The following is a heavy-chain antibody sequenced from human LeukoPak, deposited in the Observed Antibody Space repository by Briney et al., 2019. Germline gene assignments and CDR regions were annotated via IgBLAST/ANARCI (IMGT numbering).Heavy chain of an antibody. Sequence: PSETLSLTCTVSGGSISSYYWSWIRQPPGKGLEWIGYIYYSGSTNYNPSLKSRVTISVDTSKNQFFLKLSSVTAADTAVYYCARDNSIAPGTFDYWGQGTLVTVSS. CDR3: ARDNSIAPGTFDY. J-gene: IGHJ4*02. V-gene: IGHV4-59*01. CDR1: GGSISSYY. CDR2: IYYSGST. D-gene: IGHD6-6*01.